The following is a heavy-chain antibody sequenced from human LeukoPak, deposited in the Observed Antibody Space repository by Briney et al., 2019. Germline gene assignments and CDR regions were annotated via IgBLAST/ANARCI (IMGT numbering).Heavy chain of an antibody. CDR1: GFTFSGYA. CDR2: FSGSGGST. V-gene: IGHV3-23*01. Sequence: GGSLRLSCAASGFTFSGYAMSWVSQAPGKWLECISGFSGSGGSTYYADSVKGRFTISRDDAKNSLYLQMNSLRGEDTAVYYCASWAGTTAGFSGPFDFWGQGTLVTVSS. J-gene: IGHJ4*02. CDR3: ASWAGTTAGFSGPFDF. D-gene: IGHD6-25*01.